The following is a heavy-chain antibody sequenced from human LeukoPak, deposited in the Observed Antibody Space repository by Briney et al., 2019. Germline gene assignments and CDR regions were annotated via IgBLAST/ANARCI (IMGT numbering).Heavy chain of an antibody. CDR1: GFTFSSYA. J-gene: IGHJ4*02. CDR3: AKDFRLGIVVVPAARGHYFDY. CDR2: ISGSGGST. D-gene: IGHD2-2*03. Sequence: GGSLRLSCAASGFTFSSYAMSWVRQAPGKGLEWVSAISGSGGSTYYADSVKGRFTISRDNSKNTLYLQMNSLRAEDTAVYYCAKDFRLGIVVVPAARGHYFDYWGQGTLATVSS. V-gene: IGHV3-23*01.